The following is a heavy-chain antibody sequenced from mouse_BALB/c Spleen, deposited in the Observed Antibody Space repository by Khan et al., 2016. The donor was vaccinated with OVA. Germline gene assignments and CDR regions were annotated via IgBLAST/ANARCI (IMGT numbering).Heavy chain of an antibody. CDR2: VSTGGHYT. D-gene: IGHD1-1*02. CDR1: GFTFSTYG. J-gene: IGHJ3*01. CDR3: ARLAYDYYSGGFAY. V-gene: IGHV5-6*01. Sequence: EVELVESGGDVVKPGGSLKLSCAASGFTFSTYGMSWVRQTPDKRLEWVATVSTGGHYTYYPDTVKGRFTISRDNAKNTLYLQMNSLKSEDTAMFYCARLAYDYYSGGFAYWGQGNMVTVAS.